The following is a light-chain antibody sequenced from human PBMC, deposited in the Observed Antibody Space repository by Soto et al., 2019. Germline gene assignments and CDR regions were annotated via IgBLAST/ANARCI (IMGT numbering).Light chain of an antibody. CDR3: QSYDSSLSAPYV. CDR2: GNS. J-gene: IGLJ1*01. CDR1: SSNIGAGYD. Sequence: QSVLTQPSSASGTPGQRVTISCSGSSSNIGAGYDVHWYQQLPGTAPKLLIYGNSNRPSGVPDRFPGSKSGTSASLAITGLQAEDEADYYCQSYDSSLSAPYVFGTGTKVTVL. V-gene: IGLV1-40*01.